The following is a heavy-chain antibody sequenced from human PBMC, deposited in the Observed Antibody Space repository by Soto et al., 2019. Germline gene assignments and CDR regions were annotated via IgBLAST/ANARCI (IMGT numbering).Heavy chain of an antibody. CDR1: GFTFSIYP. D-gene: IGHD6-13*01. V-gene: IGHV3-30-3*01. Sequence: RLSCAASGFTFSIYPMHWVRQAPGKGLEWVAVLSYDGSNIHYADSVKGRFTISRDNSKNTLYLQMSSLRPEDTAVYYCARIETYSSSWENWGQGTLVTVSS. CDR3: ARIETYSSSWEN. CDR2: LSYDGSNI. J-gene: IGHJ4*02.